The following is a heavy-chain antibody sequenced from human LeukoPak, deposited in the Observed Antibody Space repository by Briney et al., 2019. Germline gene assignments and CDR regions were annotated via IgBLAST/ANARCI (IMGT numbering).Heavy chain of an antibody. D-gene: IGHD3-3*01. CDR1: GFTFSSYW. Sequence: PGGSLRLSCAASGFTFSSYWMSWVRQAPGKGLEWVANIKQDGSEKYYVDSVKGRFTISRDNAKNSLYLQMNSLRAEDTAVYYCAREGAYYDFWSGYYYDYYYYMDVWGKGTTVTVSS. V-gene: IGHV3-7*01. J-gene: IGHJ6*03. CDR3: AREGAYYDFWSGYYYDYYYYMDV. CDR2: IKQDGSEK.